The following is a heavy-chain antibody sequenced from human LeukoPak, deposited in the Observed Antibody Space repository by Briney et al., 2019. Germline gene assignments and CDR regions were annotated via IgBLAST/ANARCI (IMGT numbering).Heavy chain of an antibody. CDR2: IYTSGST. CDR1: GGSISSGSYY. CDR3: ARDPWGVVEMDV. J-gene: IGHJ6*04. Sequence: SETLSLTCTVSGGSISSGSYYWSWIRQPAGKGLEWTGRIYTSGSTNYNPSLKSRVTISVDTSKNQFSLKLSSVTAADTAVYYCARDPWGVVEMDVWGKGTTVTVSS. D-gene: IGHD2-2*01. V-gene: IGHV4-61*02.